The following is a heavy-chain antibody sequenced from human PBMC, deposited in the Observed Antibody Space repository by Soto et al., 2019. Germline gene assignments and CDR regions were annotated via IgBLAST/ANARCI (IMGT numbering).Heavy chain of an antibody. CDR1: GGSMSRYY. Sequence: QVQLQESGPGLVKPSETLSLTCSFSGGSMSRYYWSWIRQPPGKGLEWIGNIHETGSTNYNASLKNRVTISLDTSKSAFTLHLTSVTAADTAVYYCARDVRPTGLAYFDLWGRGTLVTVS. CDR2: IHETGST. V-gene: IGHV4-59*12. D-gene: IGHD1-1*01. CDR3: ARDVRPTGLAYFDL. J-gene: IGHJ2*01.